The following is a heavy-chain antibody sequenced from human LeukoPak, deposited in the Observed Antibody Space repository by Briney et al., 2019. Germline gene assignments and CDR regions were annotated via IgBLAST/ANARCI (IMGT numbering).Heavy chain of an antibody. D-gene: IGHD3-22*01. CDR3: AREGDYYDSSGYFDY. V-gene: IGHV3-33*08. Sequence: GGSLRLSCAASEFTFSNYWMTWVRQAPGKGLEWVAVIWYDGSNKYYADSVKGRFTISRDNSKNTLYLQMNSLRAEDTAVYYCAREGDYYDSSGYFDYWGQGTLVTVSS. CDR2: IWYDGSNK. CDR1: EFTFSNYW. J-gene: IGHJ4*02.